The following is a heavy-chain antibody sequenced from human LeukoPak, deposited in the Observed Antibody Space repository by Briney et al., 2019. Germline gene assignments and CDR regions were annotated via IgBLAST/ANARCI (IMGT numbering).Heavy chain of an antibody. D-gene: IGHD2-21*01. Sequence: ASVKVSCKASGYTFTSYYMHWVRQAPGQGLEWMGIINPSGGSTSYAQKFQGRVTMTRDTSISTAYMELSRLRSDDTAVYYCAKSNDWNYYYMDVWGKGTTVTVSS. J-gene: IGHJ6*03. V-gene: IGHV1-46*01. CDR2: INPSGGST. CDR3: AKSNDWNYYYMDV. CDR1: GYTFTSYY.